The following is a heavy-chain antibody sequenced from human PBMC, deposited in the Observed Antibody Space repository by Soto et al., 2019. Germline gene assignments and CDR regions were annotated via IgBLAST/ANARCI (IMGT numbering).Heavy chain of an antibody. D-gene: IGHD3-16*01. CDR2: IGTSGATT. J-gene: IGHJ4*02. CDR3: AKLRNNYVSDF. Sequence: EVQLLESGGGLVQPGGSLRLSCAASGFTFTNYGMSWVRQAPGKGLEWVSSIGTSGATTYYADSVKGRFTISRDNSKNTRSLQMNSLRAEDTAVYYCAKLRNNYVSDFWGQGTLVAVSS. V-gene: IGHV3-23*01. CDR1: GFTFTNYG.